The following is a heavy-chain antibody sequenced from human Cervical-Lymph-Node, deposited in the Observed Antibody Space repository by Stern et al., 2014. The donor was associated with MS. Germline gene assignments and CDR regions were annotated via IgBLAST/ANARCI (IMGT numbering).Heavy chain of an antibody. CDR1: GITFSGYA. Sequence: QVQLVQSGGGVVQPGRSLKLSCVASGITFSGYAMHWVRQAPGKGLEGGTVLSSDGSNEYYADSAKGRFTISRDNSKNTVFLQMNSLRPEDTAFYYCARDVADGVGYFDVWGRGTLVAVSS. CDR3: ARDVADGVGYFDV. J-gene: IGHJ2*01. V-gene: IGHV3-30-3*01. D-gene: IGHD2-15*01. CDR2: LSSDGSNE.